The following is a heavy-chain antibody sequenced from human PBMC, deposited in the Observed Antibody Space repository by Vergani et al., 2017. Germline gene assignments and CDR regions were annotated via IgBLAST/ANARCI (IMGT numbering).Heavy chain of an antibody. CDR2: VFRNGNV. CDR1: GASIDSFY. CDR3: ARDFGGEWYFDL. Sequence: VLLQEPCPGLVRPSEILSLKCSVSGASIDSFYWSWIRQSPGKGLEWIGYVFRNGNVNYNPSFNFRVAIDTSNSQLSLRVTSVTAADTAVYYCARDFGGEWYFDLWGRGATVTVSS. D-gene: IGHD4-23*01. V-gene: IGHV4-4*08. J-gene: IGHJ2*01.